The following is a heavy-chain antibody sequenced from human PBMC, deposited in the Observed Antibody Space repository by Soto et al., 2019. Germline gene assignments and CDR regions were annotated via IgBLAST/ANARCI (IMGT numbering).Heavy chain of an antibody. Sequence: ASVKVSCKASGYTFTGYYMHWVRQAPGQGLEWMGWINPNSGGTNYAQKFQGRVTMTRDTSISTAYMELSRLRSDDTAVYYCARGTRKYYDFWSGEWDYWGQGTLVTASS. V-gene: IGHV1-2*02. CDR3: ARGTRKYYDFWSGEWDY. J-gene: IGHJ4*02. D-gene: IGHD3-3*01. CDR1: GYTFTGYY. CDR2: INPNSGGT.